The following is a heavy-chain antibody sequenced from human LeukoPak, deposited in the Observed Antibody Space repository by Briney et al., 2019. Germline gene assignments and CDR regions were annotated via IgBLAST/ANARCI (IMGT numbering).Heavy chain of an antibody. Sequence: GGSLRLSCAASGFTFSSYWMHWVRQAPGKGLVWVSRINSDGSTINYADSVKGRFTISRDNAKNALYLQMDSLRAEDTAVYYCTRETVVVATASLGYWGLGTLVTVSS. CDR3: TRETVVVATASLGY. D-gene: IGHD2-2*01. V-gene: IGHV3-74*01. CDR1: GFTFSSYW. J-gene: IGHJ4*02. CDR2: INSDGSTI.